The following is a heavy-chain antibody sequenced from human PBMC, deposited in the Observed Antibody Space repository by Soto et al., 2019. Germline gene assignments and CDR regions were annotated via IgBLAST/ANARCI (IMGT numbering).Heavy chain of an antibody. CDR2: ISGYTGDT. V-gene: IGHV1-18*01. J-gene: IGHJ4*02. CDR1: GYTFTHYG. D-gene: IGHD6-6*01. CDR3: ARVVEISSSSAEYYFDF. Sequence: VQLVQSGAEVKRPEASVKVSCRASGYTFTHYGISWVRQAPGRGLEGMGWISGYTGDTSYAQKFQGRVSVTTDTAANIGYNALRSLRPDDTAMYYCARVVEISSSSAEYYFDFWGQGTLVSVSS.